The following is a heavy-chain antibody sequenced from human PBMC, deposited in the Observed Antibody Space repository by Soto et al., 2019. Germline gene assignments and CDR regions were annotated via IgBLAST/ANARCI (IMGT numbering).Heavy chain of an antibody. CDR2: IIPFFGTP. V-gene: IGHV1-69*01. J-gene: IGHJ4*02. Sequence: QVHLVQSGAEVKKFGSSVRVSCTTSGGTFSNEAISWVRQAPGQGLEWLGRIIPFFGTPDYSQNFRGRLTLTADESTGTAYREWRSRRSDDTAVYYGAREVVTETTWGYFAHWGQGTLVTVSS. CDR1: GGTFSNEA. CDR3: AREVVTETTWGYFAH. D-gene: IGHD2-21*02.